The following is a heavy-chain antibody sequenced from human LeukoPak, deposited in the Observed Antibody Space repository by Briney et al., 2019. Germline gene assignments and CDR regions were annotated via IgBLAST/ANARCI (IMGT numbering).Heavy chain of an antibody. V-gene: IGHV1-8*01. CDR1: GYTFTSYD. CDR3: ARVGSQYSGSYYLDY. Sequence: ASVKVSCTASGYTFTSYDVNWVRQATGQGLEWMGWMNPNSGNTGYAQKFQGRVTMTRNTFISTAYMELSSLRSEDTAVYYCARVGSQYSGSYYLDYWGQGTLVTVSS. J-gene: IGHJ4*02. D-gene: IGHD1-26*01. CDR2: MNPNSGNT.